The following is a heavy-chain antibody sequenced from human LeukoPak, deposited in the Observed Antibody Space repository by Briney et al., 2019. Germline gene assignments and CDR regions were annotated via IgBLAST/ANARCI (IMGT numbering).Heavy chain of an antibody. CDR1: GFTLSSYW. J-gene: IGHJ4*02. D-gene: IGHD2-2*01. Sequence: GGSLRLSCAASGFTLSSYWMHWVRQAPGKGLVWVARINSDGSSTRYADSVKGRFTISRDNAKNTLYLQMNSLRGEDTAVYYCARDYCRTTSCLESWGQGTLVTVSS. V-gene: IGHV3-74*01. CDR3: ARDYCRTTSCLES. CDR2: INSDGSST.